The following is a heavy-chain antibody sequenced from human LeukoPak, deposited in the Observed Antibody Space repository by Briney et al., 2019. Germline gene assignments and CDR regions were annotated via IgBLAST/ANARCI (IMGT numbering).Heavy chain of an antibody. J-gene: IGHJ4*02. Sequence: SGTLCLTCAVSGGYISSSNWWSWVRQPPGKGLESIGEIYHSGSTNYNPSLKSRVTISVDKSKNQFSLKLSSVTAADTAVYYCASGIAAAACDYWGQGTLVTVSS. CDR2: IYHSGST. V-gene: IGHV4-4*02. D-gene: IGHD6-13*01. CDR1: GGYISSSNW. CDR3: ASGIAAAACDY.